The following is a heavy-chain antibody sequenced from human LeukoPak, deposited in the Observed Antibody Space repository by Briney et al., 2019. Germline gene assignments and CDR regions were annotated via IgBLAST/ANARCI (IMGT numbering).Heavy chain of an antibody. CDR2: IWYDGSNK. CDR1: GFTFSSYG. Sequence: GSLRLSCAASGFTFSSYGMHWVRQAPGKGLEWVAVIWYDGSNKYYADSVKGRFTISRDNSKNTLYLQMNNLRAEDTAVYYCAREGSWELLRGGGNYYFDYWGQGTLVTVSS. V-gene: IGHV3-33*01. D-gene: IGHD1-26*01. CDR3: AREGSWELLRGGGNYYFDY. J-gene: IGHJ4*02.